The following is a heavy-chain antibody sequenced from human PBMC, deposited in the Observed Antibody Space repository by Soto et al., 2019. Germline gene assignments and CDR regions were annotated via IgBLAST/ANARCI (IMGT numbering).Heavy chain of an antibody. J-gene: IGHJ6*02. CDR1: GFGFSGFA. CDR3: AKTRGAMIYAISVYGMDV. D-gene: IGHD2-8*01. Sequence: EVQLLESGGGFIHPGGSLRLSGAAFGFGFSGFALNWVGQAPGKGWGWVSIISGSADSTFYADSVKGRFTISRDNSKSTLYLQINSLRAEDTAVYYCAKTRGAMIYAISVYGMDVWGQGTTVTVSS. V-gene: IGHV3-23*01. CDR2: ISGSADST.